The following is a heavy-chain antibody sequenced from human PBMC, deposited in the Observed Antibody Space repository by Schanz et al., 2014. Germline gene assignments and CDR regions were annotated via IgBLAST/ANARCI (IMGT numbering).Heavy chain of an antibody. V-gene: IGHV1-46*03. CDR3: SRGPSTGAFDI. J-gene: IGHJ3*02. CDR1: GYTFTSYY. Sequence: QVQLVQSGAEVKKPGASVKVSCKASGYTFTSYYMHWVRQAPGQGLEWMGIINPSGGSTSYAQKCHGRVTMTRDTSTSTVYMELSSLRSEDTAVYFCSRGPSTGAFDIWGQGTMVTVSS. CDR2: INPSGGST.